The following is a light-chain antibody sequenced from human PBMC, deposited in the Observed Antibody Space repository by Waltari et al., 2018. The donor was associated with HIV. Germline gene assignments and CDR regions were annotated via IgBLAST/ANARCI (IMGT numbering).Light chain of an antibody. Sequence: QSVLTQPPSASGTPGQRVTISCSGSSSNIGSNTVNWYQQPPGTAPKLLIYSNNQRPSGVPDRLSGSKSGTSDSLAISGLQSEDEANYYCAAWDDSLIGPVFGGGTKLTVL. CDR1: SSNIGSNT. V-gene: IGLV1-44*01. CDR3: AAWDDSLIGPV. J-gene: IGLJ3*02. CDR2: SNN.